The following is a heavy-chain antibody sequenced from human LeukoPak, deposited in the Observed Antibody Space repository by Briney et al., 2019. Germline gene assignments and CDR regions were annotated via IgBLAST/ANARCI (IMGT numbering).Heavy chain of an antibody. D-gene: IGHD5-12*01. CDR2: IPGSGDST. J-gene: IGHJ4*02. Sequence: GGSLRLSCAASGFTFSSYAMYWVREAPGRGLEWVSAIPGSGDSTYYADSVKGRFAISRDNSNNMLYLQMNSLRAEDTAVYYCAKRATMSGATYYFDYWGQGTLVTVSS. CDR3: AKRATMSGATYYFDY. V-gene: IGHV3-23*01. CDR1: GFTFSSYA.